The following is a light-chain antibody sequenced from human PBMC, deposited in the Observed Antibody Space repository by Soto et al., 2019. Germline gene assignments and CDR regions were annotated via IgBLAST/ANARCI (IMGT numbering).Light chain of an antibody. CDR2: GAS. CDR1: QSVSSN. V-gene: IGKV3-15*01. Sequence: EIVMTQSPATLSVSPGERGTLSCRASQSVSSNLAWYQQKPGQAPRLLIYGASTRATGIPGRFSGGGSGTDFTLTISRLEPEDFALYYCQQYGDSLWTFGQGTKVDIK. CDR3: QQYGDSLWT. J-gene: IGKJ1*01.